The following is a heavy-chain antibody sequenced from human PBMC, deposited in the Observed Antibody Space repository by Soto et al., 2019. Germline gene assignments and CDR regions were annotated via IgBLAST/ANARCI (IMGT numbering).Heavy chain of an antibody. V-gene: IGHV1-18*04. CDR3: ARESRGYSYGAGVIDY. CDR1: GYTFTSYY. J-gene: IGHJ4*02. CDR2: ISAYNGNT. Sequence: ASVKVSCKASGYTFTSYYIRWVRQAPGQGLEWMGWISAYNGNTNYAQKLQGRVTMTTDTSTSTAYMELRSLRSDDTAVYYCARESRGYSYGAGVIDYWGQGTLVTVSS. D-gene: IGHD5-18*01.